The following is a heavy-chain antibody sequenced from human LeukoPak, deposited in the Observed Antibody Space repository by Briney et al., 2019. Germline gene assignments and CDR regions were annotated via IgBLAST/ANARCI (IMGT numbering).Heavy chain of an antibody. V-gene: IGHV4-4*07. Sequence: PSETLSLTCTVSGGSITSYTNWNWIRQPAGKGLEWIGRIYPSGNTNYNPSLKSRVTMSIDTSKNQFSLTMISVTAADTAVYYCSRDHSSGYFPRRAFDIWGQGTIITVSS. D-gene: IGHD6-19*01. CDR2: IYPSGNT. CDR1: GGSITSYTN. J-gene: IGHJ3*02. CDR3: SRDHSSGYFPRRAFDI.